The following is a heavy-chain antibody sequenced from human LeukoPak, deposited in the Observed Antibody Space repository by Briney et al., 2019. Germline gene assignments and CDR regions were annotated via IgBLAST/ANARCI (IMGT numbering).Heavy chain of an antibody. CDR1: GGSFSGYY. CDR2: IYYSGST. CDR3: ARERVTYYYDSSGPPTGMDV. Sequence: SETLSLTCAVYGGSFSGYYWSWIRQPPGKGLEWIGYIYYSGSTNYNPSLKSRVTISVDTSKNQFSLKLSSVTAVDTAVYYCARERVTYYYDSSGPPTGMDVWGQGTTVTVSS. D-gene: IGHD3-22*01. J-gene: IGHJ6*02. V-gene: IGHV4-59*01.